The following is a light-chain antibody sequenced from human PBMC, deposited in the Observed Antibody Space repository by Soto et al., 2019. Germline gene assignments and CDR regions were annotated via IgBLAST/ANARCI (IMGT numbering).Light chain of an antibody. V-gene: IGKV3-11*01. Sequence: EIVLTQSPATLSLSPGERATLSCVASQRISTSIAWYQQRPGQPPRLLIYGDSTRAAGIPARFSGSGSGTDFTRTISGLETEDFAVYFCLHRNNWPPRFTFGPGTAVEVK. J-gene: IGKJ3*01. CDR2: GDS. CDR1: QRISTS. CDR3: LHRNNWPPRFT.